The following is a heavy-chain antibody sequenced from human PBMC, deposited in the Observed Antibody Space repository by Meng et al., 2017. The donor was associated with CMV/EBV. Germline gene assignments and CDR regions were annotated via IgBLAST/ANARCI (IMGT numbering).Heavy chain of an antibody. CDR1: GFTFSSYA. J-gene: IGHJ1*01. CDR3: AKMTYLGFQH. CDR2: IYSGGSST. Sequence: GESLKISCAASGFTFSSYAMSWVRQAPGKGLEWVSVIYSGGSSTYYADSVKGRFTISRDNSKNTLYLQMNSLRAEDTAVYYCAKMTYLGFQHWGQGTLVPSPQ. V-gene: IGHV3-23*03.